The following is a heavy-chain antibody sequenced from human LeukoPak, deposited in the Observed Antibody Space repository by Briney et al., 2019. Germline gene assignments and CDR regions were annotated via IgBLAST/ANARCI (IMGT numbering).Heavy chain of an antibody. Sequence: PGGSLRLSCAASGFTFSDYYMSWIRQAPGKGLEWVSYISSSGSTIYYADSVKGRFTISRDNSKNTLYLQMNSLRAEDTAVYYCARDGEQQLLNSYYFDYWGQGTLVTVSS. J-gene: IGHJ4*02. D-gene: IGHD6-13*01. CDR2: ISSSGSTI. V-gene: IGHV3-11*04. CDR1: GFTFSDYY. CDR3: ARDGEQQLLNSYYFDY.